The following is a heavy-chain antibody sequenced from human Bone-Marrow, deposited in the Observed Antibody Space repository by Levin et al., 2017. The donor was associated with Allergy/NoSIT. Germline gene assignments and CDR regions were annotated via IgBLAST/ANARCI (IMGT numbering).Heavy chain of an antibody. CDR3: TTDPDVAVAGTFGY. CDR1: GFTFSNAW. Sequence: GGSLRLSCAASGFTFSNAWMNWVRQAPGKGLEWVGRIKSKTDGGTTDYAAPVKGRFTISRDDSKNTLYLQMNSLKTEDTAVYYCTTDPDVAVAGTFGYWGQGTLVTVSS. D-gene: IGHD6-19*01. J-gene: IGHJ4*02. V-gene: IGHV3-15*07. CDR2: IKSKTDGGTT.